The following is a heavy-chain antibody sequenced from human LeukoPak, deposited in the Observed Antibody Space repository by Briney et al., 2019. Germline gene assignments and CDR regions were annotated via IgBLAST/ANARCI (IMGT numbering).Heavy chain of an antibody. J-gene: IGHJ4*02. CDR2: ITSDGSST. CDR1: GFTFSSYG. CDR3: ARDLTGAVFDF. Sequence: HAGGSLRLSCAASGFTFSSYGMHWVRQAPGKGLVCVSRITSDGSSTSYADSVRGRFTISRDNAKNTVYLQMNSLRAEDTAVYYCARDLTGAVFDFWGQGTLVTVSS. V-gene: IGHV3-74*01. D-gene: IGHD1-26*01.